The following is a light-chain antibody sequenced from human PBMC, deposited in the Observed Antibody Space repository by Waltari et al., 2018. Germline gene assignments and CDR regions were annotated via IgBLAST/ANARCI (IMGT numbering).Light chain of an antibody. Sequence: EIVLTQSPGTLSLSPGERATLSCRASQSVSRTLAWYQQKPGQAPRLLIYGASNRATGIPDRFSGSGSGTDFSLTISRLEPEDFAVYYCQNYVRLPVTFGQGTKVEIK. CDR1: QSVSRT. J-gene: IGKJ1*01. CDR3: QNYVRLPVT. V-gene: IGKV3-20*01. CDR2: GAS.